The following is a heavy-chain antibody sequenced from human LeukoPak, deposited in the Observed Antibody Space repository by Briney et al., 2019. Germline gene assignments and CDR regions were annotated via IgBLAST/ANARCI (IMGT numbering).Heavy chain of an antibody. V-gene: IGHV1-69*04. CDR1: GYTFTSYG. J-gene: IGHJ3*02. CDR3: ASYQVVVTAEDAFDI. Sequence: SVKVSCKASGYTFTSYGISWVRQAPGQGLEWMGRIIPILGIAKYAQKFQGRVTITADKSTSTAYMELSSLRSEDTAVYYCASYQVVVTAEDAFDIWGQGTMVTVSS. CDR2: IIPILGIA. D-gene: IGHD2-21*02.